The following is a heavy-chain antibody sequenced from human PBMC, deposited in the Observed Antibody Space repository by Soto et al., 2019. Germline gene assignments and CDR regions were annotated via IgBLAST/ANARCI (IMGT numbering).Heavy chain of an antibody. D-gene: IGHD6-13*01. V-gene: IGHV1-2*04. J-gene: IGHJ6*02. Sequence: QVQLVQSGAEVKKPGASVKVSCKASGYTFTGYYMHWVRQAPGQGLAWMGWINPNSGGTNYAQKFQGWVTMTRDTSISTAYMELSRLRSDDTAVYYCASSLRAAAAFVTPEDYGMDVWGQGTTVTVSS. CDR2: INPNSGGT. CDR3: ASSLRAAAAFVTPEDYGMDV. CDR1: GYTFTGYY.